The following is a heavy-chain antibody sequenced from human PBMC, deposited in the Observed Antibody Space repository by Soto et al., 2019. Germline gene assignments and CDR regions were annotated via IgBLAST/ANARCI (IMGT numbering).Heavy chain of an antibody. CDR3: TTATPLPPYYYDSSGYYYLDY. J-gene: IGHJ4*02. V-gene: IGHV3-15*01. Sequence: GSLRLSCAASGFTFSNAWMSWVRQAPGKGLEWVGRIKSKTDGGTTDYAAPVKGRFTISRDDSKNTLYLQMNSLKTEDTAVYYCTTATPLPPYYYDSSGYYYLDYWGQGTLVTVS. D-gene: IGHD3-22*01. CDR1: GFTFSNAW. CDR2: IKSKTDGGTT.